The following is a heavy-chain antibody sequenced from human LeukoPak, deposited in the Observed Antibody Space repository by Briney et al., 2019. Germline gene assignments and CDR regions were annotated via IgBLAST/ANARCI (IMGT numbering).Heavy chain of an antibody. CDR2: INQDGSKT. V-gene: IGHV3-7*01. CDR3: ARESPHCSGVSCFFDY. J-gene: IGHJ4*02. Sequence: GGSLRLSCAASGFTFSGYWMNWVRQSPGKGLEWVANINQDGSKTSYVDSVRGRFTLSRDNAKNSLYLQMNSLRAEDTAIYYCARESPHCSGVSCFFDYWGQGTLVTVSS. CDR1: GFTFSGYW. D-gene: IGHD2-15*01.